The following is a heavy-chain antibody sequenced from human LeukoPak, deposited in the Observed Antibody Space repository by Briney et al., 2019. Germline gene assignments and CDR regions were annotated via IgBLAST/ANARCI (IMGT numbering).Heavy chain of an antibody. CDR1: GFPFSSQE. D-gene: IGHD6-19*01. Sequence: PGGSLRLSCTGSGFPFSSQEKTWIGHAHGKGLGRVSSCVYSGDSPYYADSVKGRFTMSRDNSKNIVYLQLSSLRPEDTAVYYCTRNSGWYGISWGQGTLVTVSS. CDR2: CVYSGDSP. V-gene: IGHV3-23*01. J-gene: IGHJ4*02. CDR3: TRNSGWYGIS.